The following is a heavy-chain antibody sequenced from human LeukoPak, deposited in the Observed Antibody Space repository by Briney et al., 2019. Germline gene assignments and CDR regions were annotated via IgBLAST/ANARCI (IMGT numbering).Heavy chain of an antibody. J-gene: IGHJ4*02. CDR3: VRGYFRPRHYGGNMYYFDY. CDR1: GFTFDDYA. CDR2: ISWNSGSI. V-gene: IGHV3-9*01. Sequence: GGSLRLSCAASGFTFDDYAMHWVRQAPGKGLEWVSGISWNSGSIGYADSVKGRFTISRDNSKNTLYLQMNSLRAEDTAVYYCVRGYFRPRHYGGNMYYFDYWGQGTLVTVSS. D-gene: IGHD4-23*01.